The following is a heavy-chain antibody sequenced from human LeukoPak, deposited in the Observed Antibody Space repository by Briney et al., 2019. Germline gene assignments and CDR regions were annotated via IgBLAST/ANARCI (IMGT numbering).Heavy chain of an antibody. V-gene: IGHV1-2*02. CDR2: INPNSGGT. Sequence: ASVKVSCKASGYTFTCYYIHWVRQAPGQGLEWMGWINPNSGGTNYAQKFQGRVTMTRDTSISTAYMELSRLRSDDTAVYYCARGDTIFGVVIGYFDYWGQGTLVTVSS. D-gene: IGHD3-3*01. CDR3: ARGDTIFGVVIGYFDY. CDR1: GYTFTCYY. J-gene: IGHJ4*02.